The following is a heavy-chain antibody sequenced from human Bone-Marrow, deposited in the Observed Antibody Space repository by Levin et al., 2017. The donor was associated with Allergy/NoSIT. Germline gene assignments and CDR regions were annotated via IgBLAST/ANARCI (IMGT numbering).Heavy chain of an antibody. J-gene: IGHJ4*02. V-gene: IGHV3-30*03. CDR2: ITDADGNTK. D-gene: IGHD4-11*01. CDR1: GSIFRTYG. CDR3: ARWRGAYRNSYFDD. Sequence: GGSLRLSCAAYGSIFRTYGLHWVRQAPGKGLEWVAVITDADGNTKNYPDSVKGRFTISRDNSKNTLYLQMNSLRTEDTAVYYCARWRGAYRNSYFDDWGQGTLVTVSS.